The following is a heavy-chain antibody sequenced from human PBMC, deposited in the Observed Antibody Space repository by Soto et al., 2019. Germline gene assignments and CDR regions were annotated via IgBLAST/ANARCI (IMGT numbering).Heavy chain of an antibody. D-gene: IGHD1-26*01. Sequence: SETLSLTCTVSGGSISSGDYYWSWIRQHPGKGLEWIGYIYYSGNTYYNPSLKSRVTISVDTSKNQFSLKLCSVTAADTAVYYCASVPHQFYHGSYYYGMDVWGQGTTVTVSS. CDR3: ASVPHQFYHGSYYYGMDV. V-gene: IGHV4-30-4*01. CDR2: IYYSGNT. J-gene: IGHJ6*02. CDR1: GGSISSGDYY.